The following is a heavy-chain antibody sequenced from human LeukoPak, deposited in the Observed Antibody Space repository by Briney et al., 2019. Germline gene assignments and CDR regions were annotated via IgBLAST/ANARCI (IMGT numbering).Heavy chain of an antibody. CDR3: AKDAHNWGLDY. CDR1: GFTVRTFY. CDR2: ISSAGAT. V-gene: IGHV3-66*02. J-gene: IGHJ4*02. Sequence: GGSLRLSCAASGFTVRTFYMAWVRQAPGKGLECVSVISSAGATDYADSVKGRFPFSRDISKNMLYLQMNSLRPDDTAVYYCAKDAHNWGLDYWGQGALVTVSS. D-gene: IGHD7-27*01.